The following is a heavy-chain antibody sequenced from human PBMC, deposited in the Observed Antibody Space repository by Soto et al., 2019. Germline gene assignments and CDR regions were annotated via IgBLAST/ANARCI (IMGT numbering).Heavy chain of an antibody. CDR2: IYYSGST. Sequence: QVQLQESGPGLVKPSQTLSLTCTVSGGSISSGAYYWSWIRQHPGKGLEWVGYIYYSGSTYHNLSLKSRVSISRDTSKNQFSLKLTSVTSADTAVYYCARGYDSSGYWGGLDFDYWGQGALVTVSS. D-gene: IGHD3-22*01. CDR3: ARGYDSSGYWGGLDFDY. V-gene: IGHV4-31*03. J-gene: IGHJ4*02. CDR1: GGSISSGAYY.